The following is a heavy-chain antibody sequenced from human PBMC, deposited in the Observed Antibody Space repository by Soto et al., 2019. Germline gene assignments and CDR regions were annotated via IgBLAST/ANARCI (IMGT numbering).Heavy chain of an antibody. V-gene: IGHV3-11*01. CDR3: VRRGVRGANDY. CDR1: GFTFSDYY. D-gene: IGHD3-10*01. Sequence: QVQLVESGGGLVKPGGSLRLSCAASGFTFSDYYMTWIRQAPGKGLEWVSYISSSGTNIYYTDSVKGRFTISRDNAKNSLYLQMNSLRAEDTAVYYCVRRGVRGANDYWGQGTLVTVSS. CDR2: ISSSGTNI. J-gene: IGHJ4*02.